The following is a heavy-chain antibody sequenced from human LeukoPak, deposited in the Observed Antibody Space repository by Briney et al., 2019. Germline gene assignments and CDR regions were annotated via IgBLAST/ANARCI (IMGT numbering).Heavy chain of an antibody. J-gene: IGHJ3*02. Sequence: GGTLRLSCEASGFTFNSYGMSWVRQAPGKGLEWVSGISWNSGSIDYSDSVKGRFTISRDNAKDSLHLQRNSLRTEDMALYFCARANYPYGRVYDAFDIWGQGTMVTVSS. CDR2: ISWNSGSI. CDR3: ARANYPYGRVYDAFDI. V-gene: IGHV3-9*03. CDR1: GFTFNSYG. D-gene: IGHD3-10*02.